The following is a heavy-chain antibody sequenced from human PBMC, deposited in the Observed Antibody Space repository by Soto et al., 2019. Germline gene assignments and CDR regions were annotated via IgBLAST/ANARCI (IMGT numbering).Heavy chain of an antibody. CDR1: GGSFSGYY. CDR3: SGGGDYEGGAFDI. J-gene: IGHJ3*02. Sequence: PSETLSLTCAGYGGSFSGYYWSWIRQPPGKGLEWIGEINHSGSTNYNPSLKSRVTISVDTSKNQFSLKLSSVTAADTAVYYCSGGGDYEGGAFDIWGQGTMVTVSS. V-gene: IGHV4-34*01. CDR2: INHSGST. D-gene: IGHD4-17*01.